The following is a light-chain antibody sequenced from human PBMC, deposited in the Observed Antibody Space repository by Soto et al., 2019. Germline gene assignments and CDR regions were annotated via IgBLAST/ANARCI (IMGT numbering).Light chain of an antibody. CDR3: AQYNNLPRT. CDR2: GAT. V-gene: IGKV3-15*01. Sequence: EIGLSHSAGALSLSKGGRASLSCRASQSVSPYLAWYQQKPGQAPRLLIHGATTRATGIPARFSGSGSGTEFTLTISSLQSEDFAVYYCAQYNNLPRTFG. CDR1: QSVSPY. J-gene: IGKJ1*01.